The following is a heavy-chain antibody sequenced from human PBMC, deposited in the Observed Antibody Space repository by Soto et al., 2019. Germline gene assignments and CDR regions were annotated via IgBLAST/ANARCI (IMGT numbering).Heavy chain of an antibody. CDR3: ARDAAFDFWSGYTGAWFDP. Sequence: QVQLVQSGAEVKKPGASVKVSCKASGYTFTSYGISWVRQAPGQGLEWMGWISAYNGNTNYAQKLQGGVTMTTDTSTSTAYMELRSLRSDDTAVYYCARDAAFDFWSGYTGAWFDPWGQGTLVTVSS. J-gene: IGHJ5*02. CDR1: GYTFTSYG. V-gene: IGHV1-18*01. D-gene: IGHD3-3*01. CDR2: ISAYNGNT.